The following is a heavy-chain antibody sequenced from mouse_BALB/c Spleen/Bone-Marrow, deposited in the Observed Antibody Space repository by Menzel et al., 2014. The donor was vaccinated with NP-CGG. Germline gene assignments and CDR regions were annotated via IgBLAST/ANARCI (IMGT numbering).Heavy chain of an antibody. D-gene: IGHD1-1*01. V-gene: IGHV1-18*01. CDR2: INPYNGGT. J-gene: IGHJ2*01. CDR3: ARVYYGSSSFYFDY. Sequence: VQLKESGPELVKPGASMKISCKASGYSFTGYTMNWVKQSHGKNLEWIGLINPYNGGTSYNQKFKGKATLTVDKSSSTAYMELLSLTSENSAVYYCARVYYGSSSFYFDYLGQCTTLTVSS. CDR1: GYSFTGYT.